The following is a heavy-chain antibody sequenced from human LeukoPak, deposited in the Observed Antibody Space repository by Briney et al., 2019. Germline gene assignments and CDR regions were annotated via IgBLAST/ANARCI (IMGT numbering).Heavy chain of an antibody. CDR1: GDSVSTNSAT. V-gene: IGHV6-1*01. D-gene: IGHD3-10*01. CDR3: ARGSRSAGSGSYYDFDY. Sequence: SQTLSLTCAISGDSVSTNSATWNWIRQSPSRGLEWLGRTYYRSKWYNDYAVSVKSRVTINQDTSKNQFSLQLNSVTPEDTAVYYCARGSRSAGSGSYYDFDYWGQGTPVTVSS. CDR2: TYYRSKWYN. J-gene: IGHJ4*02.